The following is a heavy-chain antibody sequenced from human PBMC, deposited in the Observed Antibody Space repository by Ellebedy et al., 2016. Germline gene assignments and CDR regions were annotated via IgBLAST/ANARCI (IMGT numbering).Heavy chain of an antibody. V-gene: IGHV3-30-3*01. Sequence: GGSLRLXXAASGFTFSSHAFNWVRQAQGMGLEWVALIIVDGSEEYYSDSVKGRFTISRDNSNNTVYLQMNSLRLDDTGVYYCARGVAYGMDVWGQGTTVTVSS. CDR3: ARGVAYGMDV. D-gene: IGHD3-10*01. J-gene: IGHJ6*02. CDR2: IIVDGSEE. CDR1: GFTFSSHA.